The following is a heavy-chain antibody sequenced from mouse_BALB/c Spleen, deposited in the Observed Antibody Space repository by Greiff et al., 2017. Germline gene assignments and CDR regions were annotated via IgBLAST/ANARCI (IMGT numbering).Heavy chain of an antibody. D-gene: IGHD1-1*01. CDR2: INSNGGST. J-gene: IGHJ2*01. CDR1: GFTFSSYG. Sequence: EVNVVESGGGLVQPGGSLKLSCAASGFTFSSYGMSWVRQTPDKRLELVATINSNGGSTYYPDSVKGRFTISRDNAKNTLYLQMSSLKSEDTAMYYCARDRDYYDGSDYWGQGTTLTVSS. V-gene: IGHV5-6-3*01. CDR3: ARDRDYYDGSDY.